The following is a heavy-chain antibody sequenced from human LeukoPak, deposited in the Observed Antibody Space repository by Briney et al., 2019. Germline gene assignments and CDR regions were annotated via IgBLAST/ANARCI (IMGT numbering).Heavy chain of an antibody. D-gene: IGHD2/OR15-2a*01. J-gene: IGHJ4*02. Sequence: GESLKISCKGSGYSFTSYWIGWVRQMPGKGLEWMGIIYPGDSDTRYSPSFEGQVTISADKSIRAASLEWSSLKASDTAMYYCADPFPPEYCCSSGRHFHYWGPGNLVTVSS. CDR3: ADPFPPEYCCSSGRHFHY. V-gene: IGHV5-51*01. CDR2: IYPGDSDT. CDR1: GYSFTSYW.